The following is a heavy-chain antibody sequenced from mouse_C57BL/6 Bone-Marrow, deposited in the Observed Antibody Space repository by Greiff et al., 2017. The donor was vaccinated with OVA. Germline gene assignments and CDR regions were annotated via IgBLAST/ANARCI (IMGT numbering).Heavy chain of an antibody. Sequence: QVQLQQPGAELVKPGASVKLSCKASGYTFTSYWMQWVKQRPGQGLEWIGEIDPSDSYTNYNQKFKGKATLTVDTSSSTAYMQLSSLTSEDSAVYYCAREGTNGDAMDYWGQGTTVTVSS. CDR1: GYTFTSYW. V-gene: IGHV1-50*01. D-gene: IGHD2-14*01. CDR3: AREGTNGDAMDY. J-gene: IGHJ4*01. CDR2: IDPSDSYT.